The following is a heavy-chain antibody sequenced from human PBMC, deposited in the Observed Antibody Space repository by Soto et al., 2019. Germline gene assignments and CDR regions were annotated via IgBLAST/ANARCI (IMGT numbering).Heavy chain of an antibody. J-gene: IGHJ4*02. D-gene: IGHD2-15*01. CDR3: ARPNCSGGSCYPEFDY. V-gene: IGHV3-33*01. Sequence: QVQLVESGGGVVQPGRSLRLSCVASGFTFSSYGMHWVRQAPGKGLEWVAVIWYDGSNKYYADSVKGRFTISRDNSKNTLYLQMNFLRAEDTAVYYCARPNCSGGSCYPEFDYWGQGTLVTVSS. CDR1: GFTFSSYG. CDR2: IWYDGSNK.